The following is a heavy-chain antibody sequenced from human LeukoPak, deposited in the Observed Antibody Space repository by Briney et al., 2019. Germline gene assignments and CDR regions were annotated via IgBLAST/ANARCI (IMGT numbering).Heavy chain of an antibody. CDR2: IYYSGST. CDR1: GGSVSNGSYY. J-gene: IGHJ4*02. CDR3: ARLASGSYGPLTPFDY. Sequence: SETLSLTCTVSGGSVSNGSYYWSWIRQPPGKGLEWIGDIYYSGSTNYNPSLKSRVTISVDTSKNQFSLRLSSVTAADTAAYYSARLASGSYGPLTPFDYWGQGTLVTVSS. V-gene: IGHV4-61*01. D-gene: IGHD1-26*01.